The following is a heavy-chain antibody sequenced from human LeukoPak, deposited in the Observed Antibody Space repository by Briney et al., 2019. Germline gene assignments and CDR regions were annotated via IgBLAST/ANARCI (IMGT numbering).Heavy chain of an antibody. CDR1: GFTFSSYA. CDR2: ITGSGGST. CDR3: AKDGGTVTTGYYGLDV. V-gene: IGHV3-23*01. Sequence: SGGSLRLSCAASGFTFSSYAMTWVRQAPGKGLEWVSAITGSGGSTYYADSVKGRFTISRDNSKNTLYLQMNSLRAEDTAVYYCAKDGGTVTTGYYGLDVWGQGTTVTVSS. D-gene: IGHD4-17*01. J-gene: IGHJ6*02.